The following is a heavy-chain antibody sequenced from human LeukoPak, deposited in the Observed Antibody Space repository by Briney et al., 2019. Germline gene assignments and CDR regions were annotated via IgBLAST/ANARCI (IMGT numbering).Heavy chain of an antibody. CDR1: GYTFTGYY. V-gene: IGHV1-2*02. CDR2: INPNSGGT. J-gene: IGHJ4*02. CDR3: ARAGSSGDYQAGSFEY. Sequence: VASVKVSCKASGYTFTGYYMHWVRQAPGQGLEWMGWINPNSGGTNYAQKFQGRVTMTRDMSTTTVYMDLSSLKSEDTAVYYCARAGSSGDYQAGSFEYWGQGTLVTVSS. D-gene: IGHD1-26*01.